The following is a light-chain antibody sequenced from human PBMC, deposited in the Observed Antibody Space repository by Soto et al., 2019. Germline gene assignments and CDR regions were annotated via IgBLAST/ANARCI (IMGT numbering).Light chain of an antibody. Sequence: EKVMTQSPAILPVSPGERATLSCRASQTVYSNLAWYQHRPGQAPRLLIFAASTRATGVPDRFSGSGSGREFTLTISSLQSEDFGIYYCQQYAHWPLTFGGGTKVEI. CDR3: QQYAHWPLT. CDR1: QTVYSN. V-gene: IGKV3-15*01. CDR2: AAS. J-gene: IGKJ4*01.